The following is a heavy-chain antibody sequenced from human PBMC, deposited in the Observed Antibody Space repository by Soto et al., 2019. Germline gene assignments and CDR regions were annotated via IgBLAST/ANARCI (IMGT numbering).Heavy chain of an antibody. Sequence: QITLKESGPTLVRPPQTLTLTCTFSGFSLTSGVGVGWIRQPPGKALEWLALIYWDDDKRYSPSLKNRLTITKDTSHNQVVLTMTNVGPVDTATYFCAHIDPEIVTVGGHGGFDYWGQGTLVTVSS. J-gene: IGHJ4*02. CDR3: AHIDPEIVTVGGHGGFDY. CDR1: GFSLTSGVG. CDR2: IYWDDDK. D-gene: IGHD5-12*01. V-gene: IGHV2-5*02.